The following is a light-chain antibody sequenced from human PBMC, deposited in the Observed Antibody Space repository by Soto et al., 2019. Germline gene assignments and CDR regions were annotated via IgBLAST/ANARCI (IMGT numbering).Light chain of an antibody. J-gene: IGKJ3*01. CDR3: QHYNEWPPFT. CDR2: DTS. Sequence: EIVMTQSPATLSVSPGESATLSCRASQSVSSNFAWYQQKPGQAPRLLIYDTSTRATGVPARFSGSGSGTEFTLTIDSLQSEVFAVYLCQHYNEWPPFTFGPGTKVDIK. CDR1: QSVSSN. V-gene: IGKV3-15*01.